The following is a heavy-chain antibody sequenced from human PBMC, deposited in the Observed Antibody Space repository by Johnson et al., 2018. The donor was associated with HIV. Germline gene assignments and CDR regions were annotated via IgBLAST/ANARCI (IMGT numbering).Heavy chain of an antibody. Sequence: QVQLVESGGGLVQPGGSLRLSCAASGFTFSSYGIHWVRQAPGKGLEWVAVISYDGSNKYFADSVKGRFTISRDNSRKTLYLQMNSLRVEDTAVYYCARVHIAGRWSDAFEIWGQGTMVTVSS. J-gene: IGHJ3*02. V-gene: IGHV3-30*03. CDR2: ISYDGSNK. CDR3: ARVHIAGRWSDAFEI. CDR1: GFTFSSYG. D-gene: IGHD6-13*01.